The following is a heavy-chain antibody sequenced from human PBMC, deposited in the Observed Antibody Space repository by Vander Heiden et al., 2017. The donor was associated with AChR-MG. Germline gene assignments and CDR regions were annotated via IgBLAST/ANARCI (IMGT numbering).Heavy chain of an antibody. D-gene: IGHD2-2*01. CDR2: IDPSDSYT. J-gene: IGHJ4*02. CDR3: AVHCSSTSCKFGY. V-gene: IGHV5-10-1*03. Sequence: DVQLVQSGAEVKKPGESLWISCKGSGYSFTSYWISWVRQMPGKGLEWMGRIDPSDSYTNYSPSFQGHVTISADKSISTAYLQWSSLKASDTAMYYCAVHCSSTSCKFGYWGQGTLVTVSS. CDR1: GYSFTSYW.